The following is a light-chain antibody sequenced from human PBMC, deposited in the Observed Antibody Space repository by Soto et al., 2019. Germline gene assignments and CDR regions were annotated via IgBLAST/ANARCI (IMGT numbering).Light chain of an antibody. Sequence: DIQMTQSPSSLSASVGDRVTITWQASQDIKKFLSWFQQKPAKAPKLLIYDASNLQTGVPPRFGGSGSGTDFTFTITSLQPEDIGTYFCQQYDNLPYIFGQGTKLEIK. V-gene: IGKV1-33*01. J-gene: IGKJ2*01. CDR3: QQYDNLPYI. CDR1: QDIKKF. CDR2: DAS.